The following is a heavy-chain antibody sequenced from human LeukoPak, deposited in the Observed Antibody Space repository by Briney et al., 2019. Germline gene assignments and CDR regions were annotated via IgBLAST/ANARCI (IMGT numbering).Heavy chain of an antibody. CDR3: ARARLYYYGSGSYYFDY. Sequence: ASVKVSCKASGYTFTSYDINWVRQATGQGLEWMGWMNPNSGNTGYAQKFQGRVTITRNTSISTAYMELSSLRSEDTAVYYCARARLYYYGSGSYYFDYWGQGTLVTVSS. CDR2: MNPNSGNT. J-gene: IGHJ4*02. D-gene: IGHD3-10*01. V-gene: IGHV1-8*03. CDR1: GYTFTSYD.